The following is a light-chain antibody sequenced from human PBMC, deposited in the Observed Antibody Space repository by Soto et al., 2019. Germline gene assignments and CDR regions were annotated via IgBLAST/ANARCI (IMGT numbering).Light chain of an antibody. CDR2: GAS. J-gene: IGKJ2*01. CDR3: QQYGSSPPMYT. V-gene: IGKV3-20*01. Sequence: EIVLTQSPGTLSLSPGERATLSCRASQSVSSGYLAWYQQKPGQAPRLLMSGASSRTTAIPDRFSGSGSGTDFALTISRLEPQAFAVYYCQQYGSSPPMYTFGQGTKLEIK. CDR1: QSVSSGY.